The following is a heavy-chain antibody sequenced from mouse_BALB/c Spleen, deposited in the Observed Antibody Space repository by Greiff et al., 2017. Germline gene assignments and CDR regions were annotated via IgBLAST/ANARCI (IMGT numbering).Heavy chain of an antibody. D-gene: IGHD2-14*01. CDR2: INPSTGYT. J-gene: IGHJ1*01. CDR3: ARYRYDRYFDV. CDR1: GYTFTSYW. V-gene: IGHV1-7*01. Sequence: QVHVKQSGAELAKPGASVKMSCKASGYTFTSYWMHWVKQRPGQGLEWIGYINPSTGYTEYNQKFKDKATLTADKSSSTAYMQLSSLTSEDSAVYYCARYRYDRYFDVWGAGTTVTVSS.